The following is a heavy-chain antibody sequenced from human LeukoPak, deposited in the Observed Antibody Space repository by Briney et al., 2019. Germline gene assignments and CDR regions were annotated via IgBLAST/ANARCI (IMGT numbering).Heavy chain of an antibody. Sequence: SETLSLTCTVSGGSISSYYWSWIRQPPGKGLEWIGHIYYSGSTNYNPSLKSRVTISVDTSKNQFSLKLSSVTAADTAVYYCAKLLNFAFDIWGQGTMVTVSS. V-gene: IGHV4-59*01. CDR1: GGSISSYY. CDR2: IYYSGST. J-gene: IGHJ3*02. CDR3: AKLLNFAFDI. D-gene: IGHD3-10*01.